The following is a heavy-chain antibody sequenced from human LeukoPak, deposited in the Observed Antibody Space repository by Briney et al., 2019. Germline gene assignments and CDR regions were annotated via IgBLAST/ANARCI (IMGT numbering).Heavy chain of an antibody. Sequence: GGSLRLSCAASGFTFSSYSMNWVRQAPGEGLEWVSYISSSSSTIYYADSVKGRFTISRDNAKNSLYLQMNSLRAEDTAVYYCVRAMYSYFFDYWGQGTLVSVSS. CDR3: VRAMYSYFFDY. V-gene: IGHV3-48*01. CDR2: ISSSSSTI. J-gene: IGHJ4*02. D-gene: IGHD3-10*02. CDR1: GFTFSSYS.